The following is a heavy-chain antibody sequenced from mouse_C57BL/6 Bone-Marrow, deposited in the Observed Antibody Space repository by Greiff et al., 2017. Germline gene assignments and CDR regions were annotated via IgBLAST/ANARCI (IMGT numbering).Heavy chain of an antibody. Sequence: QVQLQQSGAELVKPGASVKLSCKASGYTFTSYWMHWVKQRPGQGLEWIGMIHPNSGSTNYNEKFKGKATFTADTSSNTAYMQLSSLTTEDSAIYYGARFPDGYYSYYFDYWGQGTTLTVSS. CDR1: GYTFTSYW. D-gene: IGHD2-3*01. CDR3: ARFPDGYYSYYFDY. V-gene: IGHV1-64*01. J-gene: IGHJ2*01. CDR2: IHPNSGST.